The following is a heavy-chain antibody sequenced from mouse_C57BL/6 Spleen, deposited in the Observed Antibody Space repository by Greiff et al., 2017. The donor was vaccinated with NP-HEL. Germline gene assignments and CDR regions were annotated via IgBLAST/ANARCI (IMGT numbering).Heavy chain of an antibody. CDR3: ARSGGNWDKAWFAY. D-gene: IGHD4-1*01. CDR1: GYSITSGYY. V-gene: IGHV3-6*01. Sequence: EVQLQESGPGLVKPSQSLSLTCSVTGYSITSGYYWNWIRQFPGNKLEWMGYISYDGSNNYNPSLKNRISITRDTSKNQFFLKLNSVTTEDTATYYCARSGGNWDKAWFAYWGQGTLVTVSA. J-gene: IGHJ3*01. CDR2: ISYDGSN.